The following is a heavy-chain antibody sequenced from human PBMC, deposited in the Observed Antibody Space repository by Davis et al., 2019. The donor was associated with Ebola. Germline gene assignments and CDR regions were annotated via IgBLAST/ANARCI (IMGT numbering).Heavy chain of an antibody. Sequence: GSLRLSCTVSGGSISSSSYYWGWIRQPPGKGLEWLGSIYYSGSTYYNPSLKSRVTISVDTSKNQFSLKLSSVTAADTAVYYCARDLPSDDGMDVWGQGTTVTVSS. CDR1: GGSISSSSYY. CDR2: IYYSGST. D-gene: IGHD3-16*01. V-gene: IGHV4-39*02. CDR3: ARDLPSDDGMDV. J-gene: IGHJ6*02.